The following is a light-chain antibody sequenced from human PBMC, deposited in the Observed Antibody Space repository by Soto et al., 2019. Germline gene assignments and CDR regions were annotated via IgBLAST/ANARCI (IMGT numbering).Light chain of an antibody. CDR2: DTT. J-gene: IGKJ2*01. V-gene: IGKV1-33*01. CDR1: QDLTNY. Sequence: DIQMTQSPTSLAASVGDRVTITCQASQDLTNYLNWYQQKPGEAPKLLIYDTTTLEEWVPTRFSGGGSGTAFTFTINGLQPEDAAIYFCQQYVNLPYTFGQGTKLEIK. CDR3: QQYVNLPYT.